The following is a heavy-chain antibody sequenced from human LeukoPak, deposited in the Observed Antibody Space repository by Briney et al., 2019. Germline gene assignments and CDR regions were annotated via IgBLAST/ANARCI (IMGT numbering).Heavy chain of an antibody. Sequence: PSETLSLTCTASGGSINNYYWSWIRQPAGKGLEWIGRIYTRGSTNYNPSLKSRVTMSVDTSKNQFSLKLSSVTAADTAVYYCARGRYCSADICSGGDAFDIWGQGTMVSVSS. J-gene: IGHJ3*02. CDR3: ARGRYCSADICSGGDAFDI. D-gene: IGHD2-15*01. CDR2: IYTRGST. CDR1: GGSINNYY. V-gene: IGHV4-4*07.